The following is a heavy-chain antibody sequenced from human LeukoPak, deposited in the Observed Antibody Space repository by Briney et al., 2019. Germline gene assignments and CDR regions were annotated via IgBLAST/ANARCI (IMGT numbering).Heavy chain of an antibody. J-gene: IGHJ4*02. V-gene: IGHV1-46*01. CDR1: GYTFTSYY. CDR2: INPSGGST. CDR3: ARATIVVVPAARLAGYYFDY. D-gene: IGHD2-2*01. Sequence: ASVKVSCKASGYTFTSYYMHWVRQAPGQGLEWMGIINPSGGSTSYAQKFQGRVTMTRDMSTSTVYMELSSLRSEDTAVYYCARATIVVVPAARLAGYYFDYWGQGTLVTVSS.